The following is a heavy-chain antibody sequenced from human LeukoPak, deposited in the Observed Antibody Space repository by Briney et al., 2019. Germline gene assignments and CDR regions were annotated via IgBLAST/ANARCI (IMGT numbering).Heavy chain of an antibody. CDR1: GYTFTGYY. J-gene: IGHJ5*02. V-gene: IGHV1-2*02. CDR2: INPNSGDT. Sequence: WASVKVSCKASGYTFTGYYMHWVRQAPGQGLEWMGWINPNSGDTNYAQKFQGRVTMTRDTSISTAYMELSRLRSDDTAVYYCARGARGYSGYDFTDWFDPWGQGTLVTVSS. CDR3: ARGARGYSGYDFTDWFDP. D-gene: IGHD5-12*01.